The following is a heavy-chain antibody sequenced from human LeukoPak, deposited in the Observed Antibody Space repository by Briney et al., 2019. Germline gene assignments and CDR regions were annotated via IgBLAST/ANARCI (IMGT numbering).Heavy chain of an antibody. V-gene: IGHV3-30-3*01. CDR3: ARVGSSGNYYYYGMDV. J-gene: IGHJ6*02. CDR2: ISYDGSNK. CDR1: GFTFSSYA. D-gene: IGHD3-22*01. Sequence: PGGSLRLSCAASGFTFSSYAMHWVRQAPGKRLEWVAVISYDGSNKYYADSVKGRFTISRDNSKNTLYLQMNSLRAEDTAVYYCARVGSSGNYYYYGMDVWGQGTTVTVSS.